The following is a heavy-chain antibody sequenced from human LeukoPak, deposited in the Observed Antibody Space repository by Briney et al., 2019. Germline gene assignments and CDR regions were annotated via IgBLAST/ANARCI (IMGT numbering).Heavy chain of an antibody. D-gene: IGHD2-2*01. CDR3: ARREWGYAVSV. CDR2: IYHSGST. J-gene: IGHJ6*04. V-gene: IGHV4-38-2*02. Sequence: TSSETLSLTCTVSGYSISSGTYWDWIRQPPGKGLEWIGTIYHSGSTYYNPSLKSRVTISVDTSKNQFSLKLSSVTAADTAVFYCARREWGYAVSVWGKGTTVIVSS. CDR1: GYSISSGTY.